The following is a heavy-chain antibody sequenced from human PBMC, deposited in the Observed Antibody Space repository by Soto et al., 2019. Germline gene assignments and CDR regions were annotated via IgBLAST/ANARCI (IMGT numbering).Heavy chain of an antibody. D-gene: IGHD3-3*01. V-gene: IGHV1-3*01. J-gene: IGHJ5*02. CDR1: GYSFSSYS. CDR3: AREHDAWSHHCFDI. Sequence: QVQLVQSVAEVKKPGASVRVSCKASGYSFSSYSIQWVRQAPGQRLEWMGWIHAGNGNTKYSQNVQGRVTIYSDTSANTAYMELRSLRSEDTAIYYCAREHDAWSHHCFDIWGQATLVTVSS. CDR2: IHAGNGNT.